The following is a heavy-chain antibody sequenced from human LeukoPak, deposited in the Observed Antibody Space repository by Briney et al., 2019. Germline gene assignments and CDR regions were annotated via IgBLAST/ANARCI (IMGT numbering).Heavy chain of an antibody. J-gene: IGHJ4*02. V-gene: IGHV4-61*01. D-gene: IGHD2-21*01. CDR3: ARDPPGERNY. Sequence: SETLSLTCTVSTDSISRGNYYWSWIRQPPGKGLEWIGYIYYSGSTNYNPSLKSRVTISVDTSKNQFSLKLSSVTAADTAVYYCARDPPGERNYWGQGTLVTVSS. CDR2: IYYSGST. CDR1: TDSISRGNYY.